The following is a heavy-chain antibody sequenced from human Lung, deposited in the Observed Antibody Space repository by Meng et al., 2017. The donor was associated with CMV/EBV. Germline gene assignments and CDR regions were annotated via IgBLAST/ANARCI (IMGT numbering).Heavy chain of an antibody. J-gene: IGHJ6*02. V-gene: IGHV4-34*01. CDR1: NGSFSGYY. CDR3: ARWVAVVPAARYYFYYYGMDV. Sequence: TLSLTCXVYNGSFSGYYWSWIRQPPGKGLEWIGEINHSGSTNYNPSLESRVTISVDTSKNQFSLKLSSVTAADTAVYYCARWVAVVPAARYYFYYYGMDVWGQGTTVTVSS. CDR2: INHSGST. D-gene: IGHD2-2*01.